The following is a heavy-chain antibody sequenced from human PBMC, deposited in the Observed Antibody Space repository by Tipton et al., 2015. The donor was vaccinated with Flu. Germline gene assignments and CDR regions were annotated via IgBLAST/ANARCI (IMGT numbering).Heavy chain of an antibody. J-gene: IGHJ6*02. V-gene: IGHV1-18*03. Sequence: QLVQSGAEVKTPGASVKVSCQASGYSFPSYAISWVRQAPGRGLEWMGWVCAYTGAANYAQLLQHRVTMTTDTSTNTAYMELKNLRSDVLAVFYCARHSLPFGEGGMDVWGQGTTVTVTS. D-gene: IGHD3-10*01. CDR1: GYSFPSYA. CDR2: VCAYTGAA. CDR3: ARHSLPFGEGGMDV.